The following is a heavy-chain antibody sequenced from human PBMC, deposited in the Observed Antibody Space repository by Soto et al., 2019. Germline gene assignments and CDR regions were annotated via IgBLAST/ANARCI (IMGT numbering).Heavy chain of an antibody. CDR3: ARALGSGWYYFDY. CDR1: GGTFSSYT. CDR2: IIPILGIA. D-gene: IGHD6-19*01. Sequence: QVQLVQSGAEVKKPGSSVKVSCKASGGTFSSYTISWVRQAPGQGLEWMGRIIPILGIANYAQKFQGRVTITADKATSTAYMELSSLRSEDTAVYYCARALGSGWYYFDYWGQGTLVTVSS. J-gene: IGHJ4*02. V-gene: IGHV1-69*02.